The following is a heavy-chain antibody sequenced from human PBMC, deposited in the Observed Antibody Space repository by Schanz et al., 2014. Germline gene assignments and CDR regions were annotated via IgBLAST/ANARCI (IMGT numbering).Heavy chain of an antibody. Sequence: VQLVESGGGVVQPGRSLRLSCAASGFTFRSYGMHWVRQAPGKGLEWVGHIRSIPNNYATEYAASMKGRFTISRDDSKNTTYLQMNSLKTEDTAVYYCTTQQEGYHYLYGMDVWGQGATVTVS. V-gene: IGHV3-73*01. CDR2: IRSIPNNYAT. J-gene: IGHJ6*02. D-gene: IGHD5-18*01. CDR3: TTQQEGYHYLYGMDV. CDR1: GFTFRSYG.